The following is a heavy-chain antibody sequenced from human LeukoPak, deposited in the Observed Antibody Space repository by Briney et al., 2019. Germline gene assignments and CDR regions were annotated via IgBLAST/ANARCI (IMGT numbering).Heavy chain of an antibody. V-gene: IGHV3-33*01. Sequence: PGGSLRLSCTASGFTFSRYGMHWVRQAPGKGLEWVAVIWYDGSNRQYADSVKGRFTISRDNSKNTLYLQMNSLRAEDTAVYYCARAPGSGYDYLDFWGQGTLVTVSS. CDR1: GFTFSRYG. CDR2: IWYDGSNR. CDR3: ARAPGSGYDYLDF. D-gene: IGHD5-12*01. J-gene: IGHJ4*02.